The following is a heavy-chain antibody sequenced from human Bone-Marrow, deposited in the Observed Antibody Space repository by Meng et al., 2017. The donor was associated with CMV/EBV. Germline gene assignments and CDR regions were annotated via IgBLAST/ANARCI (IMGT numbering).Heavy chain of an antibody. CDR1: GFTFSNHY. CDR3: GRGLID. J-gene: IGHJ4*02. D-gene: IGHD3-16*02. CDR2: ISSNGTIK. Sequence: GESLKISCGASGFTFSNHYMSWVRQAPGNGLEWISYISSNGTIKYYSDSVKGRFTVSRGNTKSSLYLQMNSLRDDDTAMYYCGRGLIDWGQGTLVTVSS. V-gene: IGHV3-11*01.